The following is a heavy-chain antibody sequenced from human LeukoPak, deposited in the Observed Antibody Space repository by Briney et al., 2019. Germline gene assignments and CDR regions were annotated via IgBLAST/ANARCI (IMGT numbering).Heavy chain of an antibody. Sequence: GGSLRLSCAASGFTFSSYAMHWVRQAPGKGLEWVAVISYDGSNKYYADSVKGRFTISRDNSKNTLYLQMNSLRAEDTAVYYCAKDRDSSSWIGYYWGQGTLVTVSS. CDR1: GFTFSSYA. CDR2: ISYDGSNK. J-gene: IGHJ4*02. CDR3: AKDRDSSSWIGYY. D-gene: IGHD6-13*01. V-gene: IGHV3-30-3*01.